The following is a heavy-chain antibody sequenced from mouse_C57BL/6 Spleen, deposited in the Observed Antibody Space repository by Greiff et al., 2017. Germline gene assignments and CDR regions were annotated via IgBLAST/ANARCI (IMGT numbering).Heavy chain of an antibody. CDR3: SPSYDCDGAWFAY. CDR2: IHPNSGST. J-gene: IGHJ3*01. Sequence: VQLQQPGAELVKPGASVKLSCKASGYTFTSYWMHWVKQRPGQGLEWIGMIHPNSGSTNYNEKFKSKATLTVDKSSSTAYMQLSSLTSEDSAVYYCSPSYDCDGAWFAYWGQGTLVTVSA. CDR1: GYTFTSYW. V-gene: IGHV1-64*01. D-gene: IGHD2-4*01.